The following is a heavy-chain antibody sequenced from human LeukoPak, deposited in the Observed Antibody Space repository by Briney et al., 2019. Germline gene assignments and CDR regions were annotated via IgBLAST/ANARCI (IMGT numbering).Heavy chain of an antibody. Sequence: GGSLRLSCAASGFTFSSYAMSWVRQAPGKGLEWVANINQDGSEKYYVDSVKGRFTISRDNAKNSLYLQMNSLRAEDTAVYYCVRDHTGWSLDPWGQGTLVTVSS. CDR1: GFTFSSYA. CDR2: INQDGSEK. D-gene: IGHD6-19*01. V-gene: IGHV3-7*01. CDR3: VRDHTGWSLDP. J-gene: IGHJ5*02.